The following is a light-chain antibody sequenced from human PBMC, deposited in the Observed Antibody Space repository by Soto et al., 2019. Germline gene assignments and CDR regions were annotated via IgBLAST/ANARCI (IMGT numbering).Light chain of an antibody. CDR2: AAS. CDR1: QSISSY. CDR3: QQSYSTPQA. Sequence: DIPMTQSPSSLSASVGDRVTITCRASQSISSYLNWYQQKPGKAPKLLIYAASSLQSGVPSRFSGRGSGTDFTLTISSLQPEDFATYYCQQSYSTPQAFGQGTKVEIK. V-gene: IGKV1-39*01. J-gene: IGKJ1*01.